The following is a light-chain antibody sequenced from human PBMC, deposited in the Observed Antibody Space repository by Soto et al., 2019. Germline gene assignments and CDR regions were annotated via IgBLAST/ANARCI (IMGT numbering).Light chain of an antibody. CDR2: GAS. CDR3: QQCYSTLTWT. Sequence: DIPMTQSPSSLSASVGDRVTITCRASQSISSYLTWFQQKPGNSPTLLLYGASTLQRVVPSRFSGSGSGTDFTLTISSLQPEDFATYYCQQCYSTLTWTFGQGTKVAIK. V-gene: IGKV1-39*01. CDR1: QSISSY. J-gene: IGKJ1*01.